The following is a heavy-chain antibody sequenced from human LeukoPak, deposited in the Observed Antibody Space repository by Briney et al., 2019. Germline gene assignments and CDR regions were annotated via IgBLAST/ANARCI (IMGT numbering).Heavy chain of an antibody. J-gene: IGHJ4*02. D-gene: IGHD3-3*01. Sequence: RASVKVSCKASGGTFSNYAISWVRQAPGQGLEWMGGIIPMFGPASSAQKFQGRVTITTDDSTSTVYMELSSLTSEDTAVYYCARDRVLRVLEWSQPFGYWGQGTLVTASS. CDR1: GGTFSNYA. V-gene: IGHV1-69*05. CDR2: IIPMFGPA. CDR3: ARDRVLRVLEWSQPFGY.